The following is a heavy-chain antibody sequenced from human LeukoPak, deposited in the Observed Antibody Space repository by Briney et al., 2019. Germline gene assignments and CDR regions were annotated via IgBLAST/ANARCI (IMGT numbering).Heavy chain of an antibody. Sequence: ASVKVSCKASGYTFTSYGITWVRQAPGQGLEWMGWISAYNGNTNYAQKLQGRVTMTTDTSTSTAYMELRSLRSDDTAIYYCARDREAAGQKLTDYWGQGTLVTVSS. D-gene: IGHD6-13*01. CDR1: GYTFTSYG. CDR2: ISAYNGNT. J-gene: IGHJ4*02. CDR3: ARDREAAGQKLTDY. V-gene: IGHV1-18*01.